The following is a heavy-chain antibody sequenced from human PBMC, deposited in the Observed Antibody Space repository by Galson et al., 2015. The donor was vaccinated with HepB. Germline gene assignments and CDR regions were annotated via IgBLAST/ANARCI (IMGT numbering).Heavy chain of an antibody. CDR3: ARAYSSSSGKDAFDI. V-gene: IGHV3-48*01. D-gene: IGHD6-6*01. Sequence: SLRLSCAASGFTFSTYSMNWVRQAPGKGLKWVSYISSSSTTIYYADSVKGRFTISRDDAKNSLYLQMNSLRAEDTAVYYCARAYSSSSGKDAFDIWGQGTMVIVSS. J-gene: IGHJ3*02. CDR2: ISSSSTTI. CDR1: GFTFSTYS.